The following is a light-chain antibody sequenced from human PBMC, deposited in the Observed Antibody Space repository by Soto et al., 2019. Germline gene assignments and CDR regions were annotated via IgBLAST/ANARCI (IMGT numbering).Light chain of an antibody. CDR3: QQRSNWPPA. CDR1: QSVSNNY. CDR2: GAS. Sequence: ETVLTQSPGTLSLSPGERATLSCSASQSVSNNYLAWYQQKPGQAPRLLIYGASNRATGIPDRFSGSGSGTDFTLTISRLEPEDFAVYYCQQRSNWPPAFGQGTRLEIK. V-gene: IGKV3D-20*02. J-gene: IGKJ5*01.